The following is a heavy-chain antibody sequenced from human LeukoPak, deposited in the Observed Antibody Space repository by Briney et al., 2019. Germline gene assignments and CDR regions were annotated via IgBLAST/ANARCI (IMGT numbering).Heavy chain of an antibody. CDR3: ARIYDSSSAFDI. Sequence: PSETLSLTYTVSGGSISSSSYYWGWIRQPPGKGLEWIGSIYYSGSTYYNPSLKSRVTISVDTSKNQFSLKLSSVTAADTAVYYCARIYDSSSAFDIWGQGTMVTVSS. CDR2: IYYSGST. CDR1: GGSISSSSYY. V-gene: IGHV4-39*07. D-gene: IGHD6-13*01. J-gene: IGHJ3*02.